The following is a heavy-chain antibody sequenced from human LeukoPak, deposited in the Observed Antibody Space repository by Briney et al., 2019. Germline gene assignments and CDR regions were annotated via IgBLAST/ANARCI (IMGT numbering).Heavy chain of an antibody. V-gene: IGHV4-34*01. CDR3: ARVGVAGTRSGLDY. Sequence: SETLSLTCAVYGGSFSGYYWSWIRQPPGKGLEWIGEINHSGSTNYNPSLKSRVTISVDTSKNQSSLKLSSVTAADTAVYYCARVGVAGTRSGLDYWGQGTLVTVSS. J-gene: IGHJ4*02. CDR1: GGSFSGYY. D-gene: IGHD6-19*01. CDR2: INHSGST.